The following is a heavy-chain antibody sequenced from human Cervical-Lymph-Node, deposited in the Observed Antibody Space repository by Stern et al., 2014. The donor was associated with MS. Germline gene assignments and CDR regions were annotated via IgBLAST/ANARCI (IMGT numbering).Heavy chain of an antibody. V-gene: IGHV5-51*01. D-gene: IGHD4-17*01. CDR1: GYSFPANW. CDR3: ARDYGDYAFDY. J-gene: IGHJ4*02. Sequence: EVQLVESGAEVKKPGESLKISCKGSGYSFPANWIAWVRQVPGKGLEWMGIIYPGDSDPRYSPSFQDQVTISADKSISTAYLQWSSLKASDTAMYYCARDYGDYAFDYWGQGTLVTVSS. CDR2: IYPGDSDP.